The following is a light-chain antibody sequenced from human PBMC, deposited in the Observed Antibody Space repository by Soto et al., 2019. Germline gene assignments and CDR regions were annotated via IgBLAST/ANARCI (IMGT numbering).Light chain of an antibody. J-gene: IGKJ1*01. CDR3: QQYNSYPRT. CDR2: KAS. CDR1: QSISNC. Sequence: DIQMTQSPSTLSASVGYRVTITCRASQSISNCLAWYQQKPGKAPKLLIYKASSLESGVPSRFSGSGSGTEFTLTISGLQPDDFTTYYCQQYNSYPRTFGQGTKVDIK. V-gene: IGKV1-5*03.